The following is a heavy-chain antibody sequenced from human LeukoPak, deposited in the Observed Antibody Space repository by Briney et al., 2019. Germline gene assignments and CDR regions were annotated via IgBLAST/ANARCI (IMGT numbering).Heavy chain of an antibody. CDR1: GCTFSNAW. J-gene: IGHJ4*02. CDR3: VSQWFDY. V-gene: IGHV3-15*01. CDR2: IKTKTDGGTT. Sequence: GGSLRLSCAASGCTFSNAWMNWVRQAPGKGLEWVARIKTKTDGGTTDYAAPVKGRFTISRDDSKNTVYLQMNSLKTEDTAVYYCVSQWFDYWGQGTLVTVSS. D-gene: IGHD2-8*01.